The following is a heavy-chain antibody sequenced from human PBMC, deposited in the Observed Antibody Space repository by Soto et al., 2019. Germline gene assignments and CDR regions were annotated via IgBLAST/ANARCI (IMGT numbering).Heavy chain of an antibody. J-gene: IGHJ4*02. D-gene: IGHD3-16*01. CDR3: FGGNGGPQ. CDR2: IKPAGSAT. V-gene: IGHV3-7*03. CDR1: DFTFRNYW. Sequence: PGGSLRLSCATSDFTFRNYWMNLVRQAPGKGLEWVSNIKPAGSATNYVDSVKGRFTISRDNVRNSVSVQMNSLRVEDTAVYFCFGGNGGPQWGQGTLVTVSS.